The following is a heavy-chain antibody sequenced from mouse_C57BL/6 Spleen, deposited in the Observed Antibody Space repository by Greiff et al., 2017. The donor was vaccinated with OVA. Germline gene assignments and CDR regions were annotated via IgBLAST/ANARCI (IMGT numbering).Heavy chain of an antibody. CDR2: ISDGGSYT. CDR1: GFTFSSYA. Sequence: EVQVVESGGGLVKPGGSLKLSCAASGFTFSSYAMSWVRQTPEKRLEWVATISDGGSYTYYPDNVKGRFTISRDNAKNNLYLQMSHLKSEDTAMYYCARWGYAMDYWGQGTSVTVSS. V-gene: IGHV5-4*01. CDR3: ARWGYAMDY. J-gene: IGHJ4*01.